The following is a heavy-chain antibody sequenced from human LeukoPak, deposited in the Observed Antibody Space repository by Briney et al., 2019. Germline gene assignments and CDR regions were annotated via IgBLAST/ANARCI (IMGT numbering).Heavy chain of an antibody. CDR2: INPNSGGT. CDR3: ARVLWNFWSGYYYGMDV. CDR1: GYTFTGYY. V-gene: IGHV1-2*02. D-gene: IGHD3-3*01. Sequence: GASVKVSCKASGYTFTGYYMHWVRQAPGQGLEWMGWINPNSGGTNYAQKFQGRVTMTRDTSVSTAYMELSRLRSDDTAVYYCARVLWNFWSGYYYGMDVWGQGTTVTVSS. J-gene: IGHJ6*02.